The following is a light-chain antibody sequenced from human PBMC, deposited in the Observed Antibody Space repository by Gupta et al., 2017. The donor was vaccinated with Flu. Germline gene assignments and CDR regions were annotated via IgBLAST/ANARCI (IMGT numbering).Light chain of an antibody. CDR2: KAS. CDR3: KQYDPSPGT. CDR1: QSIRDC. J-gene: IGKJ2*01. Sequence: LSTVSASVVDRVTIPCRASQSIRDCLAWYQQKPGRAPHLLIYKASTLASGVPSRFSGSGSGTEFTLNISRLQPDDFATYYCKQYDPSPGTFGQGTKLEIK. V-gene: IGKV1-5*03.